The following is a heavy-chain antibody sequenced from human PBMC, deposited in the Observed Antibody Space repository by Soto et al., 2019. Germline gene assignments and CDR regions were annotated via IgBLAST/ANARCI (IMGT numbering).Heavy chain of an antibody. J-gene: IGHJ3*02. Sequence: PGGSLRLSCAASGFTFSSYAMSWVRQAPGKGLEWVSAISGSGGSTYYADSVEGRFTISRDNSKNTLYLQMNSLRAEDTAVYYCANQIYYYDSSGYSHDAFDIWAKGQWSPSPQ. CDR3: ANQIYYYDSSGYSHDAFDI. D-gene: IGHD3-22*01. V-gene: IGHV3-23*01. CDR1: GFTFSSYA. CDR2: ISGSGGST.